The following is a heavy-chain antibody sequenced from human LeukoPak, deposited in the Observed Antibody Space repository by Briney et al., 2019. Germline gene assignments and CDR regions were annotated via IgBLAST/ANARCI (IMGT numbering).Heavy chain of an antibody. CDR1: GGSFSGYY. Sequence: PSETLSLTCAVYGGSFSGYYWSWIRQPPGKGLEWIGEINHSGSTNYNPSLKSRVTISVDTSKNQFSLKLSSVTAADTAVYYCARGGRWLRFDAFDIWGQGTMVTVSS. CDR3: ARGGRWLRFDAFDI. CDR2: INHSGST. J-gene: IGHJ3*02. V-gene: IGHV4-34*01. D-gene: IGHD5-24*01.